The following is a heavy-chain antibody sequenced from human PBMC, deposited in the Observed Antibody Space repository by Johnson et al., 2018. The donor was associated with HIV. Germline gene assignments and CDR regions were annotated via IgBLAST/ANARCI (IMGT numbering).Heavy chain of an antibody. D-gene: IGHD3-22*01. CDR1: GFTFTSYG. CDR3: ARGYDYDSSGSDDAFDI. Sequence: QVQLVESGGGVVQPGGSLRLSCAASGFTFTSYGMHWVRQAPGKGLEWVALILYDGSNKYYADSVKGRFTISRDNSKNTLSLQMNSLRAEDTVVYYCARGYDYDSSGSDDAFDIWGQGTMVTVSS. V-gene: IGHV3-30*19. J-gene: IGHJ3*02. CDR2: ILYDGSNK.